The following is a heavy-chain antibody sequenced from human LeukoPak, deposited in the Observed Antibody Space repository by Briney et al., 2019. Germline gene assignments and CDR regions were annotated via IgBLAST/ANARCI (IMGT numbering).Heavy chain of an antibody. CDR2: ISAYNGNT. V-gene: IGHV1-18*01. Sequence: GASVKVSCKASGYTFTSYGISWVRQAPGQGLEWMGWISAYNGNTNYAQKLQGRVTMTTDTSTSAAYMELTILGSDDTGVYYCARDRGAVAGNNWFDPWGQGTLVTVSS. D-gene: IGHD6-19*01. J-gene: IGHJ5*02. CDR1: GYTFTSYG. CDR3: ARDRGAVAGNNWFDP.